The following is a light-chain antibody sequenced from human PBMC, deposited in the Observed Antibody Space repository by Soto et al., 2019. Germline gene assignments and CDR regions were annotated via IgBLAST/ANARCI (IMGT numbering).Light chain of an antibody. V-gene: IGKV1-33*01. CDR3: QQYENLPT. CDR2: DAS. Sequence: DTRRTQSPFSLSASLGDKVTITFQARQNINKYLNWYQQKPGRAPKLLIYDASNLEAGVPSRFRGSGSGTDFTFTISRLQPEDIATYYCQQYENLPTFGQGTRLDI. J-gene: IGKJ5*01. CDR1: QNINKY.